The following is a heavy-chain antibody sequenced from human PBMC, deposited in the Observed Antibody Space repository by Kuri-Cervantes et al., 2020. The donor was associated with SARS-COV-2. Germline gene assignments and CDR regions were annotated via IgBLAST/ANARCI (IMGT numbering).Heavy chain of an antibody. Sequence: ESLKISCAASGFTFSSYEMNWVRQPPGKGLEWIGEINHSGSTNYNPSLKSRVTISVDTSKNQFSLKLSSVTAADTAVYYCARGRIHNYYDSSGYVDYWGQGTPVTVSS. V-gene: IGHV4-34*01. CDR3: ARGRIHNYYDSSGYVDY. J-gene: IGHJ4*02. CDR1: GFTFSSYE. CDR2: INHSGST. D-gene: IGHD3-22*01.